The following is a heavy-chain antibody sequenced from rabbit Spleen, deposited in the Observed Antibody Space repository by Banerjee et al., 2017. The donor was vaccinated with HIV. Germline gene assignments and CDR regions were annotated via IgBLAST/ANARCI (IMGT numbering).Heavy chain of an antibody. D-gene: IGHD1-1*01. J-gene: IGHJ6*01. Sequence: QSLEESGGDLVQPGASLTLTCTASGFSFSSSYYMCWVRQAPGKGLEWIGCIDTGSSGSTYYATWAKGRFTISKTSSTTVTLQMTSLTAADTATHFCARTSDGGDYRYYGMDLWGQGTLVTVS. CDR2: IDTGSSGST. CDR3: ARTSDGGDYRYYGMDL. CDR1: GFSFSSSYY. V-gene: IGHV1S40*01.